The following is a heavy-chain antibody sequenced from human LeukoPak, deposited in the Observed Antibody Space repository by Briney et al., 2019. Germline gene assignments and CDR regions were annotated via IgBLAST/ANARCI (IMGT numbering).Heavy chain of an antibody. V-gene: IGHV4-39*01. CDR1: GGSIGSSSYF. CDR2: VYHSGIT. CDR3: ARLSGPPYYDILTGSWFDY. Sequence: PSETLSLTCSVSGGSIGSSSYFWGWIRQPPGKGLEWIGSVYHSGITYYNPSLKSRVTISVDTSKNQFSLKLSSVTAADTAVYYCARLSGPPYYDILTGSWFDYWGQGTLVTVSS. J-gene: IGHJ4*02. D-gene: IGHD3-9*01.